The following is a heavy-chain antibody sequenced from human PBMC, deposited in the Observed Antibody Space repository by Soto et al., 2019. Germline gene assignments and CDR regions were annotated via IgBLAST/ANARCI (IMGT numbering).Heavy chain of an antibody. CDR2: IFYSGST. J-gene: IGHJ4*02. CDR1: GGSISSRSYY. D-gene: IGHD1-26*01. CDR3: ARHGGGSYRRAFDF. V-gene: IGHV4-39*01. Sequence: QLQLQESGPGLVKPSETLSLTCTVSGGSISSRSYYWGWIRQSPGKGLEWIGSIFYSGSTYYNPSLKSRVPIPIDTSHHQFSLTLSSVTATDTAVYYCARHGGGSYRRAFDFWGQGTLVTVSS.